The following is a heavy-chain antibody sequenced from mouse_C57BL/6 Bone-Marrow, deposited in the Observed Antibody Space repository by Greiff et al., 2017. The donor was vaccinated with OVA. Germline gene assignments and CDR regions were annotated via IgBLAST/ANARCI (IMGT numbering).Heavy chain of an antibody. D-gene: IGHD3-2*02. V-gene: IGHV14-4*01. Sequence: EVQVVESGAELVRPGASVKLSCTASGFNIKDDYMHWVKQRPEQGLEWIGWIDPENGDTEYASKFQGKATITADTSSNTAYLQLSSLTSEDTAVYYCTTRDSSGYDYWGQGTTLTVSS. CDR1: GFNIKDDY. CDR3: TTRDSSGYDY. CDR2: IDPENGDT. J-gene: IGHJ2*01.